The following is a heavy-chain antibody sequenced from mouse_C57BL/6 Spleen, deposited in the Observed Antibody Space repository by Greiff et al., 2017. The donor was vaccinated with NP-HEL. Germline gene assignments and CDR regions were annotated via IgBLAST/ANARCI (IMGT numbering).Heavy chain of an antibody. CDR3: ARDGLLRNFDV. D-gene: IGHD2-3*01. J-gene: IGHJ1*03. Sequence: QVQLQQPGTELVKPGASVKLSCKASGYTFTSYWMPWVKLRPGPGLEWIGNINPSNGGTNYNEKVKSKATLTVNKSSSTAYMQLSSLTADDSAVYYCARDGLLRNFDVWGTGTTVTVSS. CDR2: INPSNGGT. V-gene: IGHV1-53*01. CDR1: GYTFTSYW.